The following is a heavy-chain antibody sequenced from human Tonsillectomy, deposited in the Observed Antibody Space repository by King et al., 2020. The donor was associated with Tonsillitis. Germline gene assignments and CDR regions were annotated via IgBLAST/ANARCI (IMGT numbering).Heavy chain of an antibody. CDR2: ISADGVIP. CDR1: GFIFADDG. V-gene: IGHV3-43*02. CDR3: AKDPYYHSSGYFNMDV. Sequence: VQLVQSGGGVVQPGGSLRLSCAASGFIFADDGMHWVRQAPGKGLEWVSFISADGVIPYYAAFVKGRFTISKDNSKNSLFLQMNSLRAEATALYYCAKDPYYHSSGYFNMDVWGKGTTVTVSS. J-gene: IGHJ6*03. D-gene: IGHD3-22*01.